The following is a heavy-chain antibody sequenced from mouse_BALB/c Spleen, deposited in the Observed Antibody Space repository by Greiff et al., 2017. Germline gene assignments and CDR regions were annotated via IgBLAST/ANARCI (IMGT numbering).Heavy chain of an antibody. D-gene: IGHD2-10*02. V-gene: IGHV5-9-4*01. CDR2: ISSGGSYT. CDR1: GFTFSSYA. Sequence: DVKLVESGGGLVKPGGSLKLSCAASGFTFSSYAMSWVRQSPEKRLEWVAEISSGGSYTYYPDTVTGRFTISRDNAKNTLYLEMSSLRSEDTAMYYCAREREYGNLSFDYWGQGTTLTVSS. CDR3: AREREYGNLSFDY. J-gene: IGHJ2*01.